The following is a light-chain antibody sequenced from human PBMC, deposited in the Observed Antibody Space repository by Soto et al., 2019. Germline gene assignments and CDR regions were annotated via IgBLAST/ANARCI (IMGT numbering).Light chain of an antibody. CDR2: DVS. J-gene: IGLJ3*02. Sequence: QSALTQPRSVSGSPGQSVTISCSGTSSDVGAYNLVSWYQQHPGKAPKLMIHDVSARPSGVPDRFSGSKSGNTASLTISGLQAEDEADYYCCSYAGRYTWVFGGGTKVTVL. CDR1: SSDVGAYNL. CDR3: CSYAGRYTWV. V-gene: IGLV2-11*01.